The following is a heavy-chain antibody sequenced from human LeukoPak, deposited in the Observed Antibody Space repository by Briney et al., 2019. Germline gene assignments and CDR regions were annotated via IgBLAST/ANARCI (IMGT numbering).Heavy chain of an antibody. Sequence: GGSLRLSCAASGITVSSYWMHWVRHAPGQGLVWVSRINSDGSSTTYADSVKGRFTISRDNAKNTLYLQMNSLRAEDTAVYYCVRDPYEAYWGQGTLVTVSS. V-gene: IGHV3-74*01. J-gene: IGHJ4*02. CDR2: INSDGSST. CDR3: VRDPYEAY. CDR1: GITVSSYW. D-gene: IGHD5-12*01.